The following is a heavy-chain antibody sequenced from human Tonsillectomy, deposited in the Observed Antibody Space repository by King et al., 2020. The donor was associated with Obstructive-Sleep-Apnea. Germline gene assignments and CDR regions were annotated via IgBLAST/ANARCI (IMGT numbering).Heavy chain of an antibody. Sequence: QITLKESGPTLVKPTQTLTLTCTISGFSPSTAGVGVGWIRQPPGKALEWLALIYLDDEKRYSPSLKSRLTLTKDTSKNQVILTMTNMDPVDTATYFCVHRRAETYYFDYWGQGTMVTVSS. CDR2: IYLDDEK. J-gene: IGHJ4*02. CDR1: GFSPSTAGVG. CDR3: VHRRAETYYFDY. V-gene: IGHV2-5*02.